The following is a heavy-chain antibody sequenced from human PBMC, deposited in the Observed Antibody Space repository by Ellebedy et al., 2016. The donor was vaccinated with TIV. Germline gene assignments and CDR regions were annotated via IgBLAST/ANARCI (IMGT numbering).Heavy chain of an antibody. Sequence: AASVKVSCKTSGYTFTTYAMHWARQAPGQRPEWMGWIHAGHGNTKSSQKFQGRVTVTRDTSASTAYMELSSLRSEDTAVYYCARDNGSLNFDYWGQGTLVTVSS. J-gene: IGHJ4*02. V-gene: IGHV1-3*01. CDR3: ARDNGSLNFDY. CDR1: GYTFTTYA. CDR2: IHAGHGNT.